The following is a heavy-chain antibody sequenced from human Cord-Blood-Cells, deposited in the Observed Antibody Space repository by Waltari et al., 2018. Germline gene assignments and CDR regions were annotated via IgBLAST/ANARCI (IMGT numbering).Heavy chain of an antibody. J-gene: IGHJ4*02. CDR1: GFTFSSYA. D-gene: IGHD6-6*01. Sequence: VQLLESGGGLVQPGGSLRLSCAASGFTFSSYAMSWVRQAPGKGLEWLSAIRGSGGSTYYADSVKGRFTISRDNSKNTLYLQMNSLRAEDTAVYYCAKDRSIAPSGTYDYWGQGTLVTVSS. V-gene: IGHV3-23*01. CDR3: AKDRSIAPSGTYDY. CDR2: IRGSGGST.